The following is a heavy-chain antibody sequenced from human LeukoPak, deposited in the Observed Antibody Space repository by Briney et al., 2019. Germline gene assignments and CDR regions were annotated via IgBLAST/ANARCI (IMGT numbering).Heavy chain of an antibody. V-gene: IGHV1-69*01. CDR3: ARSPTLLMVSKDIAARGGSAFDI. D-gene: IGHD6-6*01. J-gene: IGHJ3*02. CDR2: IIPIFGTA. CDR1: GGTFSSYA. Sequence: AASVKVSCKASGGTFSSYAISWVRQAPGQGLEWMGGIIPIFGTANYAQKFQGRVTITADESTSTAYMELSSLRSEDTAVYYCARSPTLLMVSKDIAARGGSAFDIWGQGTMVTVSS.